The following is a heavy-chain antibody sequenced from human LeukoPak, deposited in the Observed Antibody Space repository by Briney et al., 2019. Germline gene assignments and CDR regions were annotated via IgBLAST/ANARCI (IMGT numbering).Heavy chain of an antibody. V-gene: IGHV3-48*01. CDR3: ARAYSSSSGRDAFDI. J-gene: IGHJ3*02. D-gene: IGHD6-13*01. CDR1: GFTFSSYS. CDR2: ISSSSSTI. Sequence: GGSLRLSCAASGFTFSSYSMNWVRQAPGKGLEWVSYISSSSSTIYYADSVKGRFTISRDNAKNSLYLHMNSLRAEDTAVYYCARAYSSSSGRDAFDIWGQGTMVTVSS.